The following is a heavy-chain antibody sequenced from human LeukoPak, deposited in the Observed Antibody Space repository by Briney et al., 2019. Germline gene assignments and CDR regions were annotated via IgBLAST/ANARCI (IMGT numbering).Heavy chain of an antibody. D-gene: IGHD2-2*01. J-gene: IGHJ4*02. CDR2: IYYSGST. V-gene: IGHV4-30-4*08. CDR3: ASSYCSSTSCYPPNY. Sequence: SQTLSLTCTVSGGSISSGDYYWSWIRQPPGKGLEWTGYIYYSGSTYYNPSLKSRVTISVDTSKNQFSLKLSSVTAADTAVYYCASSYCSSTSCYPPNYWGQGTLVTVSS. CDR1: GGSISSGDYY.